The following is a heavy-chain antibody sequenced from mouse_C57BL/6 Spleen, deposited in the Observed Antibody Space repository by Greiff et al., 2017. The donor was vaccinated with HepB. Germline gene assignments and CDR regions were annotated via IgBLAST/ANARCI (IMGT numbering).Heavy chain of an antibody. CDR3: ARSYDAYFDY. D-gene: IGHD2-3*01. Sequence: VQLQQSGPELVKPGASVKISCKASGYTFTDYYMNWVKQSHGKSLEWIGDINPNNGGTSYNQKFKGKATLTVDKSSSTAYMELRSLTSEDSAVYYCARSYDAYFDYWGQGTTLTVSS. CDR2: INPNNGGT. J-gene: IGHJ2*01. V-gene: IGHV1-26*01. CDR1: GYTFTDYY.